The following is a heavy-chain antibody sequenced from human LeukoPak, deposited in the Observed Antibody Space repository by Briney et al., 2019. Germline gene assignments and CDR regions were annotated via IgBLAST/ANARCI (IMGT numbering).Heavy chain of an antibody. J-gene: IGHJ5*02. CDR3: ARAAQPGFDP. CDR2: VSSDSGTI. Sequence: GGSLRPSCGASGLTFSTYSMNWVRQAPGKGLEWVSYVSSDSGTIYYADSVKGRFTISRDNAKNSLYLQMNSLRAEDTAVYYCARAAQPGFDPWGQGTLVTVSS. CDR1: GLTFSTYS. D-gene: IGHD1-14*01. V-gene: IGHV3-48*01.